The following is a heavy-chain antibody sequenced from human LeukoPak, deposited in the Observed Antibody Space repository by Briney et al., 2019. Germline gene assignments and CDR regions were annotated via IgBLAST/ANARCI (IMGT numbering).Heavy chain of an antibody. J-gene: IGHJ5*02. D-gene: IGHD3-16*01. CDR1: GGSISSYY. Sequence: PETLPLTCTVSGGSISSYYWSWIRQPPGKGLEWIGYIYYSGSTNYNPSLKSRGTISVDTSKNQFSLKLSFVTAADTAVYYCERSPRSEIRGHNWFDPWGQGTLVTVSS. CDR3: ERSPRSEIRGHNWFDP. CDR2: IYYSGST. V-gene: IGHV4-59*08.